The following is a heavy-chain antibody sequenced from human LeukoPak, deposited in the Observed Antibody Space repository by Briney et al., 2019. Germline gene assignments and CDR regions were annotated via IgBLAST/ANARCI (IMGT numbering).Heavy chain of an antibody. J-gene: IGHJ4*02. D-gene: IGHD3/OR15-3a*01. CDR3: ARQTGSGLFILP. Sequence: SETLSLTCTVSGVSISSSNSYWGWIRQPPGKGLEWIGSIYYSGNTYYNASLKSQVSISIDTSKNQFSLRLTSVTAADTAVYYCARQTGSGLFILPGGQGALVTVSS. V-gene: IGHV4-39*01. CDR1: GVSISSSNSY. CDR2: IYYSGNT.